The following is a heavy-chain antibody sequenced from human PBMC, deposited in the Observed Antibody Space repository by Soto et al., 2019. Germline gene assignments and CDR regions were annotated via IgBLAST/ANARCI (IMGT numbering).Heavy chain of an antibody. Sequence: GGSLRLSCAASGFTFSSYAMHWVRQAPGKGLEWVAVISYDGSNKYYADSVKGRFTISRDNSKNTLYLQMNSLRAEDTAVYYCARAVAALDDWGQGTLVTVSS. D-gene: IGHD6-19*01. J-gene: IGHJ4*02. CDR2: ISYDGSNK. CDR1: GFTFSSYA. CDR3: ARAVAALDD. V-gene: IGHV3-30-3*01.